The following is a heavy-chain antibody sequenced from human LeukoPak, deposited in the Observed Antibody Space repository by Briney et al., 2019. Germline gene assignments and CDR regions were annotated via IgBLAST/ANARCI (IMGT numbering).Heavy chain of an antibody. CDR2: IKAGESEK. J-gene: IGHJ4*02. Sequence: PGGSLRLSCAGSGLTLSGSWMSWVRQAPGKGLQWVANIKAGESEKDYVDSVKGRFTISRDDAKNSLDLQMNSLRVEDTAVYDCAAYRGSHDNAFDDWGRGTLVSVSS. V-gene: IGHV3-7*03. D-gene: IGHD1-26*01. CDR3: AAYRGSHDNAFDD. CDR1: GLTLSGSW.